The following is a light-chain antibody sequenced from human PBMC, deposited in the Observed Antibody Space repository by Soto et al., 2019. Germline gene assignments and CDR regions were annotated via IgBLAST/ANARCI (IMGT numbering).Light chain of an antibody. CDR3: AAWDDSLSGYV. CDR2: RNN. CDR1: SSNIGSNY. J-gene: IGLJ1*01. Sequence: QSVLTQPPSASGTPGQRVTISCSGSSSNIGSNYVYWYQQLPGTAPKLLIYRNNQRPSWVPDRFSGSKSGTSASLAISGIRSEDEADYYCAAWDDSLSGYVFGTGTKLTVL. V-gene: IGLV1-47*01.